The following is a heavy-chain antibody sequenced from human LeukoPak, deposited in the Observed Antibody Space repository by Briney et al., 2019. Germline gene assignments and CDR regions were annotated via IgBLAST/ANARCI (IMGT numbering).Heavy chain of an antibody. D-gene: IGHD2-2*02. V-gene: IGHV3-48*03. Sequence: GGSLRLSCAASGFTFSSYEMNWVRQAPGKGLEWVSYISSSGSTIYYADSVKGRFTISRDNSKNTLYLQMNSLRAEDTAVYYCAKDSAIIDYWGQGTLVTVSS. J-gene: IGHJ4*02. CDR1: GFTFSSYE. CDR2: ISSSGSTI. CDR3: AKDSAIIDY.